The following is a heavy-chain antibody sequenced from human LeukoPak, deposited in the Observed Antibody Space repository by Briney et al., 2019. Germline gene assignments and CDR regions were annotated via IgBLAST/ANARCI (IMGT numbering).Heavy chain of an antibody. CDR2: IYYTGST. V-gene: IGHV4-61*01. D-gene: IGHD3-10*01. J-gene: IGHJ4*02. Sequence: PSETLSLTCTVSGDSVNSGSYYWSWIRQPPGKGLEWIGNIYYTGSTNYAPSFRSRVTISLDTSKNQFSLKLTSVTAADTAVYYCASGDFDNWGQGTLVTVSS. CDR1: GDSVNSGSYY. CDR3: ASGDFDN.